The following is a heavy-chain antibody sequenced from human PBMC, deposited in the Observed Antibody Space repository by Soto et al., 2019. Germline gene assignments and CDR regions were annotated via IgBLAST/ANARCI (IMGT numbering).Heavy chain of an antibody. J-gene: IGHJ6*02. V-gene: IGHV1-69*08. Sequence: QVQLVQSGAEVKKPGSSVRVSCKASGTIFSSYTISWVRQAPGQGLEWMGRIIPILGETNSAQKFQGRVTLTADKSTNTAYMELNSLRLEDTAVYYCARGLGGRMDGWGPATTVSVSS. CDR1: GTIFSSYT. CDR2: IIPILGET. D-gene: IGHD3-16*01. CDR3: ARGLGGRMDG.